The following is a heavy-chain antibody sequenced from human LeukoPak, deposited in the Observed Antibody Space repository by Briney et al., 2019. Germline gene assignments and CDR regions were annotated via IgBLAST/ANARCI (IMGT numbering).Heavy chain of an antibody. Sequence: PGRSLRLSCTASGFTFGDYLMSWFRQAPGKGLEWIGFISGGTTEYAASVKGRFTISGDDSTSIAYLQMNSLTTEDTAVYYCSRGSGWLSVYWGQGTLVTVSS. D-gene: IGHD6-19*01. CDR1: GFTFGDYL. V-gene: IGHV3-49*03. J-gene: IGHJ4*02. CDR2: ISGGTT. CDR3: SRGSGWLSVY.